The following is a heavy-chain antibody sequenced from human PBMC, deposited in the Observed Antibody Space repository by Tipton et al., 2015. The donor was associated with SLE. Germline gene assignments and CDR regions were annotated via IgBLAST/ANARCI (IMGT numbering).Heavy chain of an antibody. CDR1: GGSISSSSYY. J-gene: IGHJ3*02. D-gene: IGHD3-22*01. V-gene: IGHV4-39*07. CDR3: AGSAVDSSGYYYWYAFDI. CDR2: INHSGST. Sequence: LRLSCTVSGGSISSSSYYWGWIRQPPGKGLEWIGEINHSGSTNYNPSLKSRVTISVDTSKTQFSLKLNSVTAADTAVYYCAGSAVDSSGYYYWYAFDIGGQGTMVTVSS.